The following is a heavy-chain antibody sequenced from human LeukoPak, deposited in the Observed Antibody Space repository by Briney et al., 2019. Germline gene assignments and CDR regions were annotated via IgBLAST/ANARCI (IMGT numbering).Heavy chain of an antibody. CDR1: GGTFSSYA. D-gene: IGHD6-13*01. CDR2: IIPIFGTA. V-gene: IGHV1-69*13. J-gene: IGHJ4*02. Sequence: GASVKVSCKASGGTFSSYAISWVRQAPGQGLEWMGGIIPIFGTANYAQKFQGRVTITADESTSTAYMELSSLRSEDTAVYYCARAGDRPYSSSWFLDYWGQGTLVTVSS. CDR3: ARAGDRPYSSSWFLDY.